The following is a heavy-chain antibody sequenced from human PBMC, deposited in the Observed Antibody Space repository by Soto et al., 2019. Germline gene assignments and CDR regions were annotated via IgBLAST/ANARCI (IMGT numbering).Heavy chain of an antibody. CDR2: INPSIGTT. D-gene: IGHD3-22*01. V-gene: IGHV1-46*01. CDR3: ARDTTMIVVEGYYGMDV. CDR1: GYTFTSQN. Sequence: GASVKVSCKASGYTFTSQNMHWVRQAPGQGFEWMGVINPSIGTTTYAQKLQGRVTMTTDTSTSTAYMELRSLRSDDTAVYYCARDTTMIVVEGYYGMDVWGQGTTVTVSS. J-gene: IGHJ6*02.